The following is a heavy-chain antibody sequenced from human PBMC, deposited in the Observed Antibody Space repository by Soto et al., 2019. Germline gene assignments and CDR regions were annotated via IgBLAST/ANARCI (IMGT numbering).Heavy chain of an antibody. CDR3: ARDHEEAWIQRWSPRPGYYYYGMDV. D-gene: IGHD5-18*01. V-gene: IGHV3-30-3*01. Sequence: RSLRLSCAASGFTFSSYSMHWARQAPGKGLEWVAVISYDGSNKYYADSVKGRFTISRDKYKNTLYLQMNSLRAEDTAVYYCARDHEEAWIQRWSPRPGYYYYGMDVGGQGTTVTVSS. CDR2: ISYDGSNK. CDR1: GFTFSSYS. J-gene: IGHJ6*01.